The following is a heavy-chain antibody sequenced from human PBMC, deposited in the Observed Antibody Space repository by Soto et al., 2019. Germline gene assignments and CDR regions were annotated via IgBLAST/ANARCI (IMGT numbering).Heavy chain of an antibody. V-gene: IGHV3-15*07. D-gene: IGHD2-21*02. CDR1: GFTFSNAW. CDR3: TTHGGDLPVAYYYYGMDV. CDR2: IKSKTDGGTT. Sequence: PGGSLRLSCAASGFTFSNAWMNWVRQAPGKGLEWVGRIKSKTDGGTTDYAAPVKGRFTISRDDSKNTLYLQMNSLKTEDTAVYYCTTHGGDLPVAYYYYGMDVWGQGTTVTVSS. J-gene: IGHJ6*02.